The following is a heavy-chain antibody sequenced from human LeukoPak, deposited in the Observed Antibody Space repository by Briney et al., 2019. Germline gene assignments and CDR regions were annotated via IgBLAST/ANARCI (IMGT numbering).Heavy chain of an antibody. Sequence: PGGSLRLSCAASGFTVSSNYMSWVRQAPGKGLEWVSVIYSGGTTYYADSVKGQFTISRDNSKNTLYLQMNSLRAEDTAVYYCARDRGSGYLDYWGQGTLVTVSS. V-gene: IGHV3-53*01. CDR1: GFTVSSNY. J-gene: IGHJ4*02. CDR3: ARDRGSGYLDY. D-gene: IGHD3-22*01. CDR2: IYSGGTT.